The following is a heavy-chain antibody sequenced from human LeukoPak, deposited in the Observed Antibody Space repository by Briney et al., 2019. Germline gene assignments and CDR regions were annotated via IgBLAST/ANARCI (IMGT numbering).Heavy chain of an antibody. Sequence: PGGSLRLSCTSATFGYYPLSWVRQAPGRGLEWITFIKTKPFGGTSEYAASVKGRFTFSRDDSKNIAYLQMNRLNTEDTAVYYCTRHQSPYLDAFDVWGQGTMVTVAS. CDR1: TFGYYP. D-gene: IGHD2-2*01. V-gene: IGHV3-49*02. CDR3: TRHQSPYLDAFDV. J-gene: IGHJ3*01. CDR2: IKTKPFGGTS.